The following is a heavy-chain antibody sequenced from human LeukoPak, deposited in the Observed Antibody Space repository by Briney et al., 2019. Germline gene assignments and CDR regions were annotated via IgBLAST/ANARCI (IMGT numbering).Heavy chain of an antibody. CDR3: ARWFGESFDY. D-gene: IGHD3-10*01. CDR1: GFTFSSYS. CDR2: ISGSGSTK. V-gene: IGHV3-48*01. J-gene: IGHJ4*02. Sequence: GSLRLSCAASGFTFSSYSMNWVRQAPGKELEWVSYISGSGSTKYYPDSVKGRFTISRDNAKKSLHLQMNSLRAEDTAVYYCARWFGESFDYWGQGTLVTVS.